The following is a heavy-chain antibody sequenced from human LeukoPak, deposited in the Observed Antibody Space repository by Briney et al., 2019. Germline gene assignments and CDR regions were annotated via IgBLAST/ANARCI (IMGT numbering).Heavy chain of an antibody. CDR3: ARNQAVAGDHGAMDI. CDR2: IYYSGSA. J-gene: IGHJ3*02. Sequence: PSETLSLTCDVSGYSISSSHWWGWFRQPPGEGLEWIGYIYYSGSAYYNTSLNSRITMSVDTSKNQFSLKVTSVTALDTAVYYCARNQAVAGDHGAMDIWGQGTMVTVSS. D-gene: IGHD6-19*01. CDR1: GYSISSSHW. V-gene: IGHV4-28*01.